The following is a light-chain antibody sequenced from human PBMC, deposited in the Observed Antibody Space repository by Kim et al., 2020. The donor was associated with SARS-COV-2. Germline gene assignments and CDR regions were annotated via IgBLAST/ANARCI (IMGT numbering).Light chain of an antibody. J-gene: IGKJ1*01. V-gene: IGKV1-5*03. CDR3: QQYNSYSRT. Sequence: AFVGDRITITCRASQSVGTWLAWYQQKPGKAPKLLIYEASSLKSGVPSRFSGSGSGTEFTLTISSLQPDDFASYYCQQYNSYSRTFCQGTKVDIK. CDR1: QSVGTW. CDR2: EAS.